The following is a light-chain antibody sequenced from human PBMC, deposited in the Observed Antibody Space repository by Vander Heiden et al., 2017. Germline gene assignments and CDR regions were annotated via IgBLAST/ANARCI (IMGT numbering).Light chain of an antibody. J-gene: IGLJ1*01. CDR1: ALPKKY. CDR2: EDT. CDR3: YSTDSSGNQRV. Sequence: SYELTQPPVSVSPGQTARITCSGDALPKKYAYWYQQKSGQAPVMVIQEDTKRPAGIPDRFSGSSSGTVATLTISGAQVEDEADYYCYSTDSSGNQRVFGTGTKVTVL. V-gene: IGLV3-10*01.